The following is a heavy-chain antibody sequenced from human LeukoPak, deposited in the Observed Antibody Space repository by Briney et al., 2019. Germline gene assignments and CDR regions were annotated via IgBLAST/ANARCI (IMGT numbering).Heavy chain of an antibody. CDR1: GFTFSSYG. CDR3: AKGVLYYYGSGSHLDY. CDR2: IRYDGSNK. V-gene: IGHV3-30*02. J-gene: IGHJ4*02. Sequence: GGSLRLSCAASGFTFSSYGMHWVRQAPGKGLEWVAFIRYDGSNKYYADSVKGRFTISRDNSKNTLYLQMNSLRAEDTAVYYCAKGVLYYYGSGSHLDYWGQGTLVTVSS. D-gene: IGHD3-10*01.